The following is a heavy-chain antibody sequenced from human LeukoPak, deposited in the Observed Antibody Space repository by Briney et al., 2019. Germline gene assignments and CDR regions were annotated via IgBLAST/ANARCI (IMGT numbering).Heavy chain of an antibody. CDR2: INHSGST. CDR1: GGSFSGYY. CDR3: ARDRDGMDV. J-gene: IGHJ6*02. Sequence: PSETLSLTCAVYGGSFSGYYWSWIRRPPGKGLEWIGEINHSGSTNYNPSLKSRVTISVDTSKNQFSLKLSSVTAADTAVYYCARDRDGMDVWGQGTTVTVSS. V-gene: IGHV4-34*01.